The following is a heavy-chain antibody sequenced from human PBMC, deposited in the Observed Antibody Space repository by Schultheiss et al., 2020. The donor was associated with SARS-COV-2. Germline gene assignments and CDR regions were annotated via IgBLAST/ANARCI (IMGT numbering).Heavy chain of an antibody. CDR3: ARSYDFWSGTLGDAFDI. CDR1: GYSISSGGYS. V-gene: IGHV4-30-2*01. Sequence: LSLPCAVSGYSISSGGYSWSWIRQPPGKGLEWIGYIYYSGSTYYNPSLKSRVTISVDTSKNQFSLQLNSVTPEDTAVYYCARSYDFWSGTLGDAFDIWGQGTMVTVAS. D-gene: IGHD3-3*01. J-gene: IGHJ3*02. CDR2: IYYSGST.